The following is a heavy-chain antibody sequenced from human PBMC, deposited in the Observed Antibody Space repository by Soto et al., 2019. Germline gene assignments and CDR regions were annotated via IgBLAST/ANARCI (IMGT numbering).Heavy chain of an antibody. CDR2: IFYSGHL. CDR1: GGSISGYY. Sequence: SETLSLTCTVSGGSISGYYWSWIRQPPGKGLEWIGYIFYSGHLKYNPSLKSRLTISVDPPKNQFSLKLTSVTAADTAVYYCARDKITGLFDYWGQGTLVTVSS. J-gene: IGHJ4*02. CDR3: ARDKITGLFDY. D-gene: IGHD2-8*02. V-gene: IGHV4-59*12.